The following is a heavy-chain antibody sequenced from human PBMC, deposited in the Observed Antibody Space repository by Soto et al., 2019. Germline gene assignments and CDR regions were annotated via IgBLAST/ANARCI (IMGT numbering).Heavy chain of an antibody. J-gene: IGHJ6*02. CDR3: ARRRGPYNGNEAIYYYGMDV. D-gene: IGHD1-1*01. CDR2: IIPIFGTA. CDR1: GGTFSGYA. V-gene: IGHV1-69*12. Sequence: QVQLVQSGAEVKKPGSSVKVSCKASGGTFSGYAISWVRQAPGQGLEWMGGIIPIFGTANYAQKFQGRVTITADESTSKAYMELSSLRSEDTAVYYCARRRGPYNGNEAIYYYGMDVWGQGTTVTVSS.